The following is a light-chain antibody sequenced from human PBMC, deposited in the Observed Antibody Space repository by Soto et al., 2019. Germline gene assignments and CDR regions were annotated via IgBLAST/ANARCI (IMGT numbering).Light chain of an antibody. CDR2: DAS. CDR1: QSVSSY. J-gene: IGKJ1*01. Sequence: TATSLSPEGHSVSPGERAVLACRASQSVSSYLAWYQHKPGQAPRLLIYDASNRATGVPTRFSGSGSGTDFTLTISSLQPEDFAGYYCQQYNSWPLTFGQGTQVDIK. V-gene: IGKV3D-15*01. CDR3: QQYNSWPLT.